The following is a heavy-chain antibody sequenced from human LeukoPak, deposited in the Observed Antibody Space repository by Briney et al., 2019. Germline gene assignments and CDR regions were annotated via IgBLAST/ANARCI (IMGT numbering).Heavy chain of an antibody. CDR1: GYTFTGSY. V-gene: IGHV1-2*02. J-gene: IGHJ4*02. Sequence: ASVKVSCKASGYTFTGSYMHWVRQAPGQGLEWRGGINPNSGDTNYAQKFQGRVTMTRDTSISTAYMELSRLRSDDTAVYYCARVVYSSGWYSTYYFDYWGQGTLVTVSS. CDR3: ARVVYSSGWYSTYYFDY. D-gene: IGHD6-19*01. CDR2: INPNSGDT.